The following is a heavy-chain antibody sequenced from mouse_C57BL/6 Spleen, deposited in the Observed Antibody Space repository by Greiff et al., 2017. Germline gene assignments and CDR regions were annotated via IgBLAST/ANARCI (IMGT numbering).Heavy chain of an antibody. V-gene: IGHV1-55*01. Sequence: QVQLQQPGAELVKPGASVKLSCKASGYTFTSYWITWVKQRPGQGLEWIGDIYPGSGSTKYNEKFKSKATLTVDTSSSTAYMQLSSLTSEDSAVYCCTRNGFYAMDYWGQGTSVTVSS. CDR3: TRNGFYAMDY. J-gene: IGHJ4*01. CDR2: IYPGSGST. CDR1: GYTFTSYW.